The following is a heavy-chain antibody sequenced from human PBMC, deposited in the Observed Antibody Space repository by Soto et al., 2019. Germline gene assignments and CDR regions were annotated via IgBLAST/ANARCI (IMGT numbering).Heavy chain of an antibody. D-gene: IGHD3-10*01. Sequence: QVQVQESGPGLVKPSQTLSLKCSVSGGSIGSRDYYWSWIRQHPEKGQEWIGSIYYNGNTDYNPSLRGRPTMSLDTSMNEFSLKLPSVTAADTAVYYCARDKGGAALKGSGMDVWGQGTTVTVS. CDR3: ARDKGGAALKGSGMDV. CDR2: IYYNGNT. V-gene: IGHV4-31*02. CDR1: GGSIGSRDYY. J-gene: IGHJ6*02.